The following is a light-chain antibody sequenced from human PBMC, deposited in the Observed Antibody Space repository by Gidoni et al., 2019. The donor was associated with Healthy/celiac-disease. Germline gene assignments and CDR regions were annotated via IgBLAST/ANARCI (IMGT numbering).Light chain of an antibody. J-gene: IGKJ3*01. V-gene: IGKV1-39*01. Sequence: DIQMTQSPSSLPASVGDRVTITCRASQSISSYLNWYQQKPGKAPKLLIYAASSLQSGVPSRFSGSGSGIDFTLTISSLQPEDFATYYCQQSYSTQTTFGPGTKVDIK. CDR2: AAS. CDR3: QQSYSTQTT. CDR1: QSISSY.